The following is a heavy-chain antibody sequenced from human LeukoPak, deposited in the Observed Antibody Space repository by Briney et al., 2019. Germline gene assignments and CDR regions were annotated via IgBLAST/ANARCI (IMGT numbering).Heavy chain of an antibody. CDR2: ISGSGGNT. CDR1: GFTFSSYA. D-gene: IGHD6-6*01. CDR3: AKAGYRGSSVNYFDY. J-gene: IGHJ4*02. Sequence: GGTLRLSCAPSGFTFSSYAMSWVRQAPGMGLEWLSAISGSGGNTYYADSVKGRFTISRDNSQNTLSLQMNSLRAEDTAVYFCAKAGYRGSSVNYFDYWGQGTLVTVSS. V-gene: IGHV3-23*01.